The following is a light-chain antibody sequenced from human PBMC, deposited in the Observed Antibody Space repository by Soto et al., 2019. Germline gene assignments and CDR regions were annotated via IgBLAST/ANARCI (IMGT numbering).Light chain of an antibody. V-gene: IGKV3-20*01. CDR1: QSVSSSY. J-gene: IGKJ1*01. CDR2: GAS. Sequence: ELVLTQSPGTLSLSPGERATLSCRASQSVSSSYLAWYQQKSGQAPRLLIYGASSRATGIPDRFSGSGSGTDFTLTISRLEPQDFAVYYCHQYGTSLWTFGQGTKV. CDR3: HQYGTSLWT.